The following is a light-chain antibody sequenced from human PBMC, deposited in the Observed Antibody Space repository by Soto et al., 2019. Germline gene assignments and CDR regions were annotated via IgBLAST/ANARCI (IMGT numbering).Light chain of an antibody. J-gene: IGLJ2*01. CDR3: SSYTISTTLV. Sequence: QSALTQPASVSGSPGQSITISCTGTSGDVGAYAYVSWYQHHPGKAPKLIIYEVTNRPSGVSSRFSGSKSVNTASLTISGLQAEDEADYYCSSYTISTTLVFGGGTKVTV. CDR1: SGDVGAYAY. CDR2: EVT. V-gene: IGLV2-14*01.